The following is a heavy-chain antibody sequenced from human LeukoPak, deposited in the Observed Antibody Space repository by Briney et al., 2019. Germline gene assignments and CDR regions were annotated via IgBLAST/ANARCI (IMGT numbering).Heavy chain of an antibody. J-gene: IGHJ4*02. CDR3: ARGSRKRSPTKIFFDY. CDR1: GGSFSGYY. V-gene: IGHV4-34*01. Sequence: SETLSLTCAVCGGSFSGYYWSWIRQPPGKGLEWIGEINHSGSTNYNPSLKSRVTISVDTSKNQFSLKLSSVTAADTAVYYCARGSRKRSPTKIFFDYWGQGTLVTVSS. D-gene: IGHD2-15*01. CDR2: INHSGST.